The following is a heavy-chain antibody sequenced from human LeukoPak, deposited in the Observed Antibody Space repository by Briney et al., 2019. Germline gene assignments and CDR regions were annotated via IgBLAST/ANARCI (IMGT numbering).Heavy chain of an antibody. CDR2: ISYDGSNK. V-gene: IGHV3-30*18. J-gene: IGHJ4*02. D-gene: IGHD6-19*01. CDR3: AKDRYSSGWDPLDC. Sequence: GRSLRLSCAASGFTFSSYGMHWVRQAPGKGLEWVAVISYDGSNKYYADSVKGRFTISRDNSKNTLYLQMNSLRAEDTAVYYCAKDRYSSGWDPLDCWGQGTLVTVSS. CDR1: GFTFSSYG.